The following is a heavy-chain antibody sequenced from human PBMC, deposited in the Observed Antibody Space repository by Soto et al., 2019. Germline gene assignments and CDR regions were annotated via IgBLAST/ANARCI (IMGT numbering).Heavy chain of an antibody. Sequence: SETLSLTCTVSGGSISSSSYYWGWIRQPPGKGLEWIGSIYYSGSTYYNPSLKSRVTISVDTSKNQFSLKLSSVTAADTAVYYCATQRDSTVTNWFDPWGQGTLVTVSS. CDR2: IYYSGST. J-gene: IGHJ5*02. CDR1: GGSISSSSYY. CDR3: ATQRDSTVTNWFDP. V-gene: IGHV4-39*07. D-gene: IGHD4-17*01.